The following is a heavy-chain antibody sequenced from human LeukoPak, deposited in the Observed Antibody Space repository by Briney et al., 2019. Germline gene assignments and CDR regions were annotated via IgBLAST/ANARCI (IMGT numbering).Heavy chain of an antibody. J-gene: IGHJ4*02. V-gene: IGHV3-30*02. CDR3: AKDRRSYSSGWYFDY. CDR2: IRYDGSNK. D-gene: IGHD6-19*01. CDR1: GFTFSSYG. Sequence: PGGSLRLSCAASGFTFSSYGMHWVRQAPGKGLEWVAFIRYDGSNKYYADSAKGRFTISRDNSKNTLYLQMNSLRAEDTAVYYCAKDRRSYSSGWYFDYWGQGTLVTVSS.